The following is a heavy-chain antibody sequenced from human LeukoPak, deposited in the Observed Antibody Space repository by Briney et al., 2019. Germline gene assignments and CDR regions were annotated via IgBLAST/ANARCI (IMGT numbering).Heavy chain of an antibody. J-gene: IGHJ3*02. D-gene: IGHD3-10*01. CDR3: ARAVWFGELLHDWAFDI. CDR1: GGTFSSYA. CDR2: IIPIFGIA. V-gene: IGHV1-69*17. Sequence: GASVKVSCKASGGTFSSYAISWVRQAPGQGLEWMGGIIPIFGIANYAQKFQGRVTITADKSTSTAYMELSSLRSEDTAVYYCARAVWFGELLHDWAFDIWGQGTMVTVSS.